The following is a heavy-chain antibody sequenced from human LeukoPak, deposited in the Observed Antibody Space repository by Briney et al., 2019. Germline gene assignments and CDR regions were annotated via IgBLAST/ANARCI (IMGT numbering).Heavy chain of an antibody. V-gene: IGHV4-59*01. CDR2: FHYSGST. D-gene: IGHD3-10*01. CDR3: ARVPKGSGYFNY. Sequence: PSETLSLTCTVSGGSISGYYWSWIRQPPGKGLEWIGVFHYSGSTNYNPSLKSRVTFSLDTSKNQFSLKLNSVTAAETAVYYCARVPKGSGYFNYWGQGTLVTVSS. CDR1: GGSISGYY. J-gene: IGHJ4*02.